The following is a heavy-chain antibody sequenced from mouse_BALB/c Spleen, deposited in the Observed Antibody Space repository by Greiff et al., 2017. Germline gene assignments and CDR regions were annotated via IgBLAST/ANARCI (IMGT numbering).Heavy chain of an antibody. D-gene: IGHD1-1*01. Sequence: EVKLVESGGGLVKPGGSLKLSCAASGFAFSSYDMSWVRQTPEKRLEWVAYISSGGGSTYYPDTVKGRFTISRDNAKNTLYLQMSSLKSEDTAMYYCARLVPITTVDWGQGTSVTVSS. J-gene: IGHJ4*01. CDR3: ARLVPITTVD. V-gene: IGHV5-12-1*01. CDR2: ISSGGGST. CDR1: GFAFSSYD.